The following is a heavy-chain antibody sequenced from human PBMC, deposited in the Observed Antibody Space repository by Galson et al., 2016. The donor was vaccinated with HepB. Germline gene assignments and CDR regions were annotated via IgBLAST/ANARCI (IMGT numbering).Heavy chain of an antibody. CDR3: AREPSRYGSPDDAFDV. J-gene: IGHJ3*01. CDR2: IYISGST. Sequence: ETLSLTCTVSSGSMNDFYWSWIRQSAGKGLEWIGRIYISGSTNYNPSLKSRVTMSVDTSKNQFSLKLRDVTAADTGVYFCAREPSRYGSPDDAFDVWGQGTLVTVSS. CDR1: SGSMNDFY. D-gene: IGHD3-9*01. V-gene: IGHV4-4*07.